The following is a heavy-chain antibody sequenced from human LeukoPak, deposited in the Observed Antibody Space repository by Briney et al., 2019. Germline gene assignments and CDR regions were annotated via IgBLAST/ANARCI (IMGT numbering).Heavy chain of an antibody. Sequence: GGSLRLSCAASGFIFSNYAMSWVRQAPGKGLEWVSGISGSGDGTFSADSVKGRFTISRDNSKNTLYLQMNSLRADDTAVYYCAKDQSGGNSGVLDYWGQGTLVTVSS. J-gene: IGHJ4*02. D-gene: IGHD4-23*01. CDR3: AKDQSGGNSGVLDY. V-gene: IGHV3-23*01. CDR2: ISGSGDGT. CDR1: GFIFSNYA.